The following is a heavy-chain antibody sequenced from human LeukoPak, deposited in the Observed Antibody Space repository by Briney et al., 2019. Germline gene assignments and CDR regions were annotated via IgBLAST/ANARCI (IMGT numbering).Heavy chain of an antibody. D-gene: IGHD6-13*01. V-gene: IGHV1-69*06. CDR1: GGTFSSYA. J-gene: IGHJ5*02. CDR3: ASEREAAAGTSIDWFDP. Sequence: SVRVSCKASGGTFSSYAISWVRQAPGQGLEWMGGIIPIFGTANYAQKFQGRVTITADKSTSTAYMELSSLRSEDTAVYYCASEREAAAGTSIDWFDPWGQGTLVTVSS. CDR2: IIPIFGTA.